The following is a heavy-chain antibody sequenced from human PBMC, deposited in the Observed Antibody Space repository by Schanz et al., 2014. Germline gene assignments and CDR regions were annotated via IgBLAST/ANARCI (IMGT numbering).Heavy chain of an antibody. J-gene: IGHJ4*02. CDR3: ARDFHGYGPHLDY. CDR2: ISGDHRNT. Sequence: EMQLLESGGGLAQPGGSLRLSCAASGFTLSNYAMNWVRQAPGKGLEWVSSISGDHRNTFYADSVKGRFTISRDNSKNTLFLQMNSLRAEDTAVYYCARDFHGYGPHLDYWGQGSLVTVSS. D-gene: IGHD5-12*01. V-gene: IGHV3-23*01. CDR1: GFTLSNYA.